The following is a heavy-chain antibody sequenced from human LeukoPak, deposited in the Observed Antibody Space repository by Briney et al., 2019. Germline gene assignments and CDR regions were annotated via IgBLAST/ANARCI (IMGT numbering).Heavy chain of an antibody. CDR2: INHSGST. V-gene: IGHV4-34*01. CDR3: ARYGGYSVDL. CDR1: GGSFRGYY. Sequence: SETLSLTCAVYGGSFRGYYWSWIRQPPGKGLEWIGEINHSGSTNYNPSLKSRVTISVDTSKNQFSLKLRSVTAADTAVYYCARYGGYSVDLWGQGTLVIVSS. J-gene: IGHJ4*02. D-gene: IGHD3-22*01.